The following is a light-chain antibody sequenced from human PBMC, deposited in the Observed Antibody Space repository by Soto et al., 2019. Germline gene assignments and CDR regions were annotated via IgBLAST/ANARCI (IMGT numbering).Light chain of an antibody. CDR3: QQYGSSRLT. V-gene: IGKV3-20*01. CDR2: GAS. CDR1: QSVSSSY. J-gene: IGKJ4*01. Sequence: EAGSTQSPGTLSLTPPERATLSCTASQSVSSSYLAWYQQKPGQAPRLLIYGASSRATDIPDRFSGSGSGTDFTLTISRLEPEDFAVYYCQQYGSSRLTLGGGTKVDI.